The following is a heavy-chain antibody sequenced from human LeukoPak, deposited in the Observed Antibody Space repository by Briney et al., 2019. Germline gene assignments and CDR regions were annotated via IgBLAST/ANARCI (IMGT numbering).Heavy chain of an antibody. J-gene: IGHJ5*02. V-gene: IGHV1-69*05. CDR1: GGTFSSYA. CDR2: IIPIFGTA. D-gene: IGHD2-15*01. CDR3: ASSRVDCSGGSCYSPNNWFDP. Sequence: ASVKVSCKASGGTFSSYAISWVRQAPGQGLEWMGGIIPIFGTANYAQKFQGRVTIATDESTSTAYMELSSLRSEDTAVYYCASSRVDCSGGSCYSPNNWFDPRGQGTPVTVSS.